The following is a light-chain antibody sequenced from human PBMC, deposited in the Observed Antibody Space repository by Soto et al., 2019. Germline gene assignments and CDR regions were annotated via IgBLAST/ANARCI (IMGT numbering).Light chain of an antibody. V-gene: IGKV1-39*01. CDR1: QSISSY. J-gene: IGKJ5*01. CDR2: AAS. Sequence: DIQMTQSPSSLSASVGDRVTITCRASQSISSYLNWYQQKPGKAPKLLIYAASSLQSGVPSRFSGSGSGTDFTLPISSLQPEDFATYYCQQSYSTPITFGQGTRLEIK. CDR3: QQSYSTPIT.